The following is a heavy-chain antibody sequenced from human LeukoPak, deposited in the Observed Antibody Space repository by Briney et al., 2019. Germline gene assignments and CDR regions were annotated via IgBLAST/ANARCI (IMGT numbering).Heavy chain of an antibody. J-gene: IGHJ6*03. CDR2: MYYSGST. Sequence: PSETLSLTCTVSGGSISSSSDYWGWVRQPPGKGLEWIGSMYYSGSTYYNPSLKSRVTISVDTSKNQFSLKLSSVTAADTAVYYCARVVGESYYYYYYMDVWGKGTTVTVSS. V-gene: IGHV4-39*07. CDR1: GGSISSSSDY. D-gene: IGHD3-10*01. CDR3: ARVVGESYYYYYYMDV.